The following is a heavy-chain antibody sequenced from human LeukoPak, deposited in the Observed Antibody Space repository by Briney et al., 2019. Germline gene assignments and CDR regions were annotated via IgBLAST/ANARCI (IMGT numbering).Heavy chain of an antibody. CDR3: ARGGSMIVESLPFDY. Sequence: GGSLRLSCAASGFTFSSYGMHWVRQAPGKGLEWVSVIYSGGSTYYADSVKGRFTISRDNSKNTLYLQMNSLRVEDTAVYYCARGGSMIVESLPFDYWGQGTLVTVSS. D-gene: IGHD3-22*01. V-gene: IGHV3-66*01. CDR1: GFTFSSYG. J-gene: IGHJ4*02. CDR2: IYSGGST.